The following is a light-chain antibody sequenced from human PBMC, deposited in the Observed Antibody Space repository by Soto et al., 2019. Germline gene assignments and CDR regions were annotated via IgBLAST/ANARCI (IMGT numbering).Light chain of an antibody. CDR3: QQYNYWPPPT. J-gene: IGKJ4*01. CDR1: QSVRSD. Sequence: EIVMTQSPTTLSVSPGERATLSCRASQSVRSDLAWYQQKPGQAPRLLIYAASTRATGIPARFSGSGSGTEFTLTISRLQSEDFAVYYCQQYNYWPPPTFGGGTKVEIK. V-gene: IGKV3-15*01. CDR2: AAS.